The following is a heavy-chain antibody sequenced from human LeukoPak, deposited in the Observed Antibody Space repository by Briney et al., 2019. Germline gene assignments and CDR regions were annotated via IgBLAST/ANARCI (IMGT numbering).Heavy chain of an antibody. CDR3: ARPRYYYGSGSFDP. CDR2: INHSGST. Sequence: SETLSLTCAVYGGSFSGYYWSWIRQPPGKGLEWIGEINHSGSTNYNPSLKSRVTISVDTSKNQFSLKLSSVTAADTAVYYCARPRYYYGSGSFDPWGQGTLVTVSS. CDR1: GGSFSGYY. V-gene: IGHV4-34*01. J-gene: IGHJ5*02. D-gene: IGHD3-10*01.